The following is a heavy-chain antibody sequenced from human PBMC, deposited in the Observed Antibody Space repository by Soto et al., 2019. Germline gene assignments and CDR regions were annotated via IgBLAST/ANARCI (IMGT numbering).Heavy chain of an antibody. J-gene: IGHJ5*02. CDR1: GYTFTSYT. Sequence: QVRLVHSETEVKKPGASVNVSCKASGYTFTSYTISWVRQAPGQGLEWMGWISANNGNTEFAQKFQDRLTMIADTTTSTADLELRILRPEDAAVCYCAGSLPWFDPWGQGTLVAVSS. V-gene: IGHV1-18*01. CDR2: ISANNGNT. CDR3: AGSLPWFDP.